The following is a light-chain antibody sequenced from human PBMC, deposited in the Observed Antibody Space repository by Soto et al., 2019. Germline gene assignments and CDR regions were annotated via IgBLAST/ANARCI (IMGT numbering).Light chain of an antibody. CDR1: ESISYW. V-gene: IGKV1-5*01. Sequence: DIQMTQSPSTLSASVGDRVTITCRASESISYWLAWYQQNPGKAPKFLIYDASSLKSGVPSRFSGSGSGTEFTLTISSLQPDDFATYYCQQYNGLSYTFGQGTKLEI. CDR2: DAS. CDR3: QQYNGLSYT. J-gene: IGKJ2*01.